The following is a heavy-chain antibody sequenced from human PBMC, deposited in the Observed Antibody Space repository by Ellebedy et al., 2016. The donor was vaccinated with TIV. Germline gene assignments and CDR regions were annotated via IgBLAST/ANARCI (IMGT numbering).Heavy chain of an antibody. V-gene: IGHV3-23*01. CDR3: RPGHYSDA. CDR2: ISGAGDDT. Sequence: GGSLRLXXAASGFAFNNFFMSWVRQAPGKGLEWVSTISGAGDDTHLADSVKGRFIVSRDNSMNTVYLQMNSLRSEDTAVYYCRPGHYSDAWGQGTLVTVSS. CDR1: GFAFNNFF. J-gene: IGHJ4*02.